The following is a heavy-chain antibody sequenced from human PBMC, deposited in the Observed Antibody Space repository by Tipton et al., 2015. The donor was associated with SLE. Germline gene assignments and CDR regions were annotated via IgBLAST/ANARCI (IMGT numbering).Heavy chain of an antibody. CDR3: ASGSNERVAYNWFDP. CDR2: IYTSGST. V-gene: IGHV4-61*09. J-gene: IGHJ5*02. D-gene: IGHD1-26*01. CDR1: GGSISSGSYY. Sequence: TLSLTCTVSGGSISSGSYYWSWIRQPAGKGLEWIGHIYTSGSTYYNPSLTSRVNISVDTSKNQFSLKLSSVTAADTAVYYCASGSNERVAYNWFDPWGQGTLVTVSS.